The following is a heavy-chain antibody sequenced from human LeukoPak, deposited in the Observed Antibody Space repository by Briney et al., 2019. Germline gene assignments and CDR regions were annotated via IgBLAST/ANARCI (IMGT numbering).Heavy chain of an antibody. V-gene: IGHV4-34*01. Sequence: SETLSLTCAVYGGSFSGYYWSWIRQPPGKGLEWIGEINHSGSTNYNPSLKSRVTISVDTSKNQFSLKLSSVTAADTAVYYCARGRPEGSGSYRPYYYVDVWGKGTTVTVSS. J-gene: IGHJ6*03. CDR2: INHSGST. CDR1: GGSFSGYY. D-gene: IGHD6-19*01. CDR3: ARGRPEGSGSYRPYYYVDV.